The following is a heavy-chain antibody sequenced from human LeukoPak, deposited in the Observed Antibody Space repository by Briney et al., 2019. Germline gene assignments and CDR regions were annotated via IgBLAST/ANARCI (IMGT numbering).Heavy chain of an antibody. CDR2: INSDGSST. Sequence: GGSLRLSCAASGFTFSSYWMHWVRQAPGKGLVWVSRINSDGSSTSYADSVKGRFTISRDNSKNTLYLQMNSLRAEDTAVYYCAKYTYYDILTGYLYYFDYWGQGTLVTVSS. CDR1: GFTFSSYW. V-gene: IGHV3-74*01. D-gene: IGHD3-9*01. J-gene: IGHJ4*02. CDR3: AKYTYYDILTGYLYYFDY.